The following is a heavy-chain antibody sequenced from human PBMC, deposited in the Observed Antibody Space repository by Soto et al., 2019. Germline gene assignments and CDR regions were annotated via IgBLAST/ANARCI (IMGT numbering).Heavy chain of an antibody. V-gene: IGHV3-9*01. J-gene: IGHJ4*02. D-gene: IGHD6-19*01. Sequence: PWGSLRLSCAASGFTFGDYAMQWVRQAPGKGLEWVSAISWNSGSIDYADSVKGRFTISRDNSKNPLYLQMNSLRAEDTALYYCAKSHTTSGWYVTTDYWGQGTRVTVSS. CDR3: AKSHTTSGWYVTTDY. CDR1: GFTFGDYA. CDR2: ISWNSGSI.